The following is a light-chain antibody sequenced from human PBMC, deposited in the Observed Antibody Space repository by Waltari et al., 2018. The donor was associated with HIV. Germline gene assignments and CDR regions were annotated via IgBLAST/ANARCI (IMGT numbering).Light chain of an antibody. CDR3: QSYDSSLSGYV. Sequence: QSVLTQPPPVSGAPGQRVTISCTGSSSNIGAGYQVHWYQQLPGTAPKLLIYGNSNRPSGFPDRFSGSKSGTSASLAITGLQAEDEADYHCQSYDSSLSGYVFGTGTKVTVL. CDR1: SSNIGAGYQ. V-gene: IGLV1-40*01. CDR2: GNS. J-gene: IGLJ1*01.